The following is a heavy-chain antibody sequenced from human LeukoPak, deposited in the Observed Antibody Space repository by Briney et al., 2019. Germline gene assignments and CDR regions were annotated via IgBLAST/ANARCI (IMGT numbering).Heavy chain of an antibody. CDR3: ARRDYRAWIDP. Sequence: SETLSLTCGVFGVSINDYYWSWIRQPPGKGLEWIGSVYYTGSIRYNTSLKSRVTISVDMSKNDLFLTVNSVTAADTAFYYCARRDYRAWIDPWGQGILVTVST. CDR1: GVSINDYY. D-gene: IGHD2-21*01. V-gene: IGHV4-34*01. J-gene: IGHJ5*02. CDR2: VYYTGSI.